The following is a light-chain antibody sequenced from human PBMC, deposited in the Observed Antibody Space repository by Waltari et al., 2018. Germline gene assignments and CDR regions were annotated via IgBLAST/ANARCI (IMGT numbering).Light chain of an antibody. CDR3: FSSAGRSTL. CDR1: TSDVGNYNL. J-gene: IGLJ2*01. V-gene: IGLV2-23*01. Sequence: QSALTQPASVSGSPGQSITISCTGTTSDVGNYNLVSWYQQPPGKAPKLLVYEGSRRPSGISMRFSGSTSGNTASLTISGLQAEDEADYYCFSSAGRSTLFGGGTKLTLL. CDR2: EGS.